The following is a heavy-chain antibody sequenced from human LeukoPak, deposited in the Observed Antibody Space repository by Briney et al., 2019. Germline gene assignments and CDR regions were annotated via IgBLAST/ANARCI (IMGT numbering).Heavy chain of an antibody. Sequence: GGSLRLSCAASGFTFSSYGMHWVRQAPGKGLEWVAVISYDGSNKYYADSVKGRFTISRDNSKNTLFLQMSSLRPEDTAVYYCVRDTSYCSGGRCFATYSFDYWGQGTRATASS. D-gene: IGHD2-15*01. CDR1: GFTFSSYG. V-gene: IGHV3-30*03. J-gene: IGHJ4*02. CDR3: VRDTSYCSGGRCFATYSFDY. CDR2: ISYDGSNK.